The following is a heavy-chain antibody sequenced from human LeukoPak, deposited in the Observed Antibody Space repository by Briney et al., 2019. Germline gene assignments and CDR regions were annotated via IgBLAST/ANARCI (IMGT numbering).Heavy chain of an antibody. CDR1: GGSISSSNW. CDR3: ARGYSH. V-gene: IGHV3-53*01. J-gene: IGHJ4*02. CDR2: IYSGGST. D-gene: IGHD1-26*01. Sequence: ETLSLTCAVSGGSISSSNWWSWVRQAPGKGLEWVSVIYSGGSTYYADSVKGRFTISRDNSKNTLYLQMNSLRAEDTAVYYCARGYSHWGQGTLVTVSS.